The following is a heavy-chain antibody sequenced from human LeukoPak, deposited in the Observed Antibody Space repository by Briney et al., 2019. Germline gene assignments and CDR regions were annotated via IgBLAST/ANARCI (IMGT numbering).Heavy chain of an antibody. J-gene: IGHJ4*03. Sequence: SETLSLTCTVSGGSISGSSYYWSWIRPPPGKGLMWIGSIYYSGSTYYNPSLKSRVTISVDTSKNQFSLKLSSVITVRKAVYYMTRPKNWNYDRDFYYWGDETLFTVSS. V-gene: IGHV4-39*01. CDR2: IYYSGST. CDR3: TRPKNWNYDRDFYY. CDR1: GGSISGSSYY. D-gene: IGHD1-7*01.